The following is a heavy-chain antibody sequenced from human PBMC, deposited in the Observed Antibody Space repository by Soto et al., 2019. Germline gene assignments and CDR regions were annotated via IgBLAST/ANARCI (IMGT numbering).Heavy chain of an antibody. V-gene: IGHV1-69*13. D-gene: IGHD4-4*01. J-gene: IGHJ5*02. CDR2: IKPISDIT. CDR1: GDTFGSFT. Sequence: SVKVSCKASGDTFGSFTINWVRQAPGQGLEWMGGIKPISDITNYAQRFQGRVTFTADAFTSTVYLELSSLRSEDTAMYYCARDPSTINKLIGVWFDPWGQGTLVTVSS. CDR3: ARDPSTINKLIGVWFDP.